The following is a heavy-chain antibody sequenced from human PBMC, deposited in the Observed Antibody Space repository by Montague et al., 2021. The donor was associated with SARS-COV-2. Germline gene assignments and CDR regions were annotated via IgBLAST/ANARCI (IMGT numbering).Heavy chain of an antibody. Sequence: SEILSLTCAVYGGSFSGYYWSWIRQPPGKGLEWIGEINHSGSTNYNPSLKSRVTISVDTSKNQFSLKLSSVTAAGTAVYYCAGGTWHNVVVTAIRDGYYGMDVWGQGTTVTVSS. CDR3: AGGTWHNVVVTAIRDGYYGMDV. CDR1: GGSFSGYY. V-gene: IGHV4-34*01. CDR2: INHSGST. D-gene: IGHD2-21*02. J-gene: IGHJ6*02.